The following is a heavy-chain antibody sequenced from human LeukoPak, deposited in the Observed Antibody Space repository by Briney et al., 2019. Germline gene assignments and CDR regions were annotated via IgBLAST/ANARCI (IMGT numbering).Heavy chain of an antibody. J-gene: IGHJ4*02. CDR2: ISAQHGQT. Sequence: GASVKVSCKPSGYRETFYGITWVRQVAGQGLEWRGWISAQHGQTEYAPNSQDRVTMTTDTYTNTAYMELRSLRSDDTAVYYCAGSLGYCTSNVCYLKYWGQGTLVTVSS. D-gene: IGHD2-8*01. CDR1: GYRETFYG. V-gene: IGHV1-18*01. CDR3: AGSLGYCTSNVCYLKY.